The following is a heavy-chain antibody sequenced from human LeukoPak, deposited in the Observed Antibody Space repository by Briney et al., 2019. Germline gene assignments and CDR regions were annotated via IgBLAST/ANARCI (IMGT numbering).Heavy chain of an antibody. J-gene: IGHJ4*02. V-gene: IGHV3-15*01. CDR2: IKSKGDGETT. Sequence: GGSLRLSCAASGLTFTNAWMTWVRQAPGKGLEWVGRIKSKGDGETTDYAAPVKGRFSMSRDDSKATMYLQMYSLEAEDTAVYYCTTDLGLTMIRGVIVDWGQGALVTVSS. D-gene: IGHD3-10*01. CDR1: GLTFTNAW. CDR3: TTDLGLTMIRGVIVD.